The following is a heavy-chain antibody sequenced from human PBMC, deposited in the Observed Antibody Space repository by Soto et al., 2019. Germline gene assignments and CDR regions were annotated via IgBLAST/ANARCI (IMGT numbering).Heavy chain of an antibody. J-gene: IGHJ6*02. CDR3: VHDYVAYYGMDV. V-gene: IGHV2-5*02. D-gene: IGHD4-17*01. CDR1: GLSLSTSGVG. Sequence: QITLKESGPTLVKPTQTLTLTCTFSGLSLSTSGVGVGWIRQPPGKALEWLALIYWDDDKRYSPSLKSRLTITKDTSKNQVVLTLTNVDPVDTATYYCVHDYVAYYGMDVWGQGTTVTVSS. CDR2: IYWDDDK.